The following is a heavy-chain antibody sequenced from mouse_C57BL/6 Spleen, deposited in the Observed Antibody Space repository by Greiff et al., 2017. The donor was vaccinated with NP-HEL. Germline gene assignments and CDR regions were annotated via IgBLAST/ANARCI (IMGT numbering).Heavy chain of an antibody. V-gene: IGHV1-62-2*01. D-gene: IGHD1-1*01. CDR2: FYPGSGSI. CDR1: GYTFTEYT. CDR3: ARHEDQGTTVVDAWFAY. J-gene: IGHJ3*01. Sequence: QVQLQQSGAELVKPGASVKLSCKASGYTFTEYTIHWVKQRSGQGLEWIGWFYPGSGSIKYNEKFKDKATLTADKSSSTVYMELSRLTSEDSAVYFCARHEDQGTTVVDAWFAYWGQGTLVTVSA.